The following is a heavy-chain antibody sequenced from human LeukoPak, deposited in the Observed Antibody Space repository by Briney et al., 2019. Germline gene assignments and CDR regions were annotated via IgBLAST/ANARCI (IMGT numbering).Heavy chain of an antibody. Sequence: GGSLRLSCAASGFTFSNYWMSWVRQAPGKGLEWVANIKQDGSEKYYVDSVKGRFTISRDNAKNSLYLQMNSLRAEDTAVYYCARDGYDSSGYTLDYWGQGTLVTVSS. J-gene: IGHJ4*02. V-gene: IGHV3-7*01. CDR3: ARDGYDSSGYTLDY. D-gene: IGHD3-22*01. CDR2: IKQDGSEK. CDR1: GFTFSNYW.